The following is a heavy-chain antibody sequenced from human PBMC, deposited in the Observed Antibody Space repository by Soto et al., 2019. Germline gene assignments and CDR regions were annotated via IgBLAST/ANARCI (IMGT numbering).Heavy chain of an antibody. J-gene: IGHJ4*02. CDR1: GFTFSRDG. CDR2: IWYDGSNK. CDR3: ARDLYYSSSAPDY. D-gene: IGHD6-6*01. Sequence: PGGSLRPSCAASGFTFSRDGIHWVRQAPGKGLEWVAVIWYDGSNKYYADSLKGRFTISRDNSKNTLYLQMNSLRAEDTAVYYCARDLYYSSSAPDYWGQGTLVTVSS. V-gene: IGHV3-33*01.